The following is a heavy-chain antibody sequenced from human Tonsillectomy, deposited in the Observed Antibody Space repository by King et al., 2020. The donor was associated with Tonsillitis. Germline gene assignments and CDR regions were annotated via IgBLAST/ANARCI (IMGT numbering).Heavy chain of an antibody. CDR3: ARPRGALDAFDI. CDR2: IYPGDSDT. Sequence: EEQLVQSGAEVKKPGGSLKISCKGSGYSFTNYWIDWVRQMPGKGLEWMGIIYPGDSDTRYSQSFQGQVTISADKSINTAYLQLSSLKASDTAMYYCARPRGALDAFDIWGQGTMVTVSS. V-gene: IGHV5-51*01. J-gene: IGHJ3*02. D-gene: IGHD3-10*01. CDR1: GYSFTNYW.